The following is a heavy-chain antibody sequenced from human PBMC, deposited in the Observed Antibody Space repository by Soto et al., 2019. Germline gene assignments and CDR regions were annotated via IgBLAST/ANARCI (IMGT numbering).Heavy chain of an antibody. Sequence: QVQLVESGGGVVQPGGSLRLSCAASGFTFSSYAMHWVRQAPGKGLEWVAVISFDGNNKYYIDSVKGRFTISRDNSKNALYLHKNSLRAEDTAVYYGESGDYSGFDGAFDYWGLGTLVTVSS. J-gene: IGHJ4*02. V-gene: IGHV3-30*03. CDR1: GFTFSSYA. CDR3: ESGDYSGFDGAFDY. CDR2: ISFDGNNK. D-gene: IGHD5-12*01.